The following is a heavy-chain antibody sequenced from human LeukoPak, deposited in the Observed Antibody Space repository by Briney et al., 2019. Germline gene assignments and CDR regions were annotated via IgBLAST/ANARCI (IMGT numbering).Heavy chain of an antibody. CDR1: GFTFTNSA. D-gene: IGHD6-19*01. CDR3: AKSLAVPGSPDY. V-gene: IGHV3-23*01. Sequence: GVSLRLSCAASGFTFTNSAMTWVRQAPGKGLEWVSTFSGSGGNTYYADSVKGRFTISRDNSENTLYLQMNSLRAQDTAVYYCAKSLAVPGSPDYWGQGTLATVSS. CDR2: FSGSGGNT. J-gene: IGHJ4*02.